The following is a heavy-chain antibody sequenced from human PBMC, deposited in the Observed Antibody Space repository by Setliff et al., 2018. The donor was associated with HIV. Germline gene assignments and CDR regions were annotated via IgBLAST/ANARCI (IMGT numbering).Heavy chain of an antibody. V-gene: IGHV4-39*01. CDR1: GGSINSTSYY. CDR2: INHTGST. D-gene: IGHD3-3*01. J-gene: IGHJ4*02. CDR3: ARSIVPVASGYYYFEY. Sequence: SETLSLTCTVSGGSINSTSYYWGWICQPPGNGLEWIGSINHTGSTYYKPSLKSRVTISVDTSKNQFSLRLSSVAAGDTAVYYCARSIVPVASGYYYFEYWGQRTLVTVSS.